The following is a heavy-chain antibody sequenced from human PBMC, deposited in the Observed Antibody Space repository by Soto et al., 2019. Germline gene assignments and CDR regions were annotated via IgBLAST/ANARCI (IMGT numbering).Heavy chain of an antibody. J-gene: IGHJ4*02. CDR1: GYSFSSYW. Sequence: PGGSPDLSCKVSGYSFSSYWIGWVRQMPGKGLEWMGIIYPGDCDTRYSPSFQEKVTILADESINTDFPQWRSSMAPETAIDYCGRNGLSRGGVDYWGQGTLVTVSS. D-gene: IGHD2-21*01. CDR2: IYPGDCDT. V-gene: IGHV5-51*01. CDR3: GRNGLSRGGVDY.